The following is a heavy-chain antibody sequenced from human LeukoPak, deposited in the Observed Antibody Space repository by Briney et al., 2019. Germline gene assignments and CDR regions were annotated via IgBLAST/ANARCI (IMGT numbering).Heavy chain of an antibody. D-gene: IGHD2-15*01. Sequence: TPSQTLSLTCAVSGVSISSGGYFWDWIRQPPGKGLEWIGYIYHSGSTYYNPSLKSRVTISVDRSKNQFSLKLNSVSAADTAVYYCAREYRGYCSGGSCYGWFDPWGQGTLVTVSS. CDR3: AREYRGYCSGGSCYGWFDP. V-gene: IGHV4-30-2*01. CDR1: GVSISSGGYF. J-gene: IGHJ5*02. CDR2: IYHSGST.